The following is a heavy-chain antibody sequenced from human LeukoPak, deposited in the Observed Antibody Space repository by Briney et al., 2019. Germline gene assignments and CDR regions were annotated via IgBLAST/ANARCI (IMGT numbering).Heavy chain of an antibody. CDR2: INHSGST. CDR3: ATNRPVQLERGYYMDV. J-gene: IGHJ6*03. D-gene: IGHD1-1*01. V-gene: IGHV4-34*01. Sequence: PSETLSLTCAVYGGSFSGYYWSWIRQPPGKGLEWIGEINHSGSTNCNPSLKSRVTISVDTSKNQFSLKLSSVTAADTAVYYCATNRPVQLERGYYMDVWGKGTTVTVSS. CDR1: GGSFSGYY.